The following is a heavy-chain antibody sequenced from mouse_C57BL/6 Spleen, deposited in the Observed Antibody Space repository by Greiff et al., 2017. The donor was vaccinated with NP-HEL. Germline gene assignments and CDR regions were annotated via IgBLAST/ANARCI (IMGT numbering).Heavy chain of an antibody. V-gene: IGHV1-62-2*01. Sequence: QVQLKVSGAELVKPGASVKLSCKASGYTFTEYTIHWVKQRSGQGLEWIGWFYPGSGSIKYNEKFKDKATLTADKSSSTVYMELSRLTSEDSAVYFCARHEEDYGSSYVGYAMDYWGQGTSVTVSS. CDR3: ARHEEDYGSSYVGYAMDY. D-gene: IGHD1-1*01. CDR2: FYPGSGSI. CDR1: GYTFTEYT. J-gene: IGHJ4*01.